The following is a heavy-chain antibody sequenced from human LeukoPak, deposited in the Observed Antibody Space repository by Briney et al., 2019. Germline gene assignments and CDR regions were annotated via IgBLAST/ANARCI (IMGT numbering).Heavy chain of an antibody. CDR1: GFTFSSYA. D-gene: IGHD2-2*01. V-gene: IGHV3-23*01. J-gene: IGHJ4*02. CDR3: AKAPLYQLLFSDY. CDR2: ISGSGGST. Sequence: GGSLRPSCAASGFTFSSYAMSWVRQAPGKGLEWVSAISGSGGSTYYADSVKGRFTISRDNSKNTLYLQMNSLRAEDTAVYYCAKAPLYQLLFSDYWGQGTLVTVSS.